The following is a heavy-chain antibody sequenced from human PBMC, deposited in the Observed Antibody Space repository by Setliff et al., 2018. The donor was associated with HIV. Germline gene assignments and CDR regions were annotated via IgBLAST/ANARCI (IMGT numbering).Heavy chain of an antibody. J-gene: IGHJ5*02. D-gene: IGHD5-12*01. CDR1: GYTFTDFY. CDR3: ARAHFLVAMTRNWFDP. CDR2: INPKSGVA. V-gene: IGHV1-2*06. Sequence: GASVKVSCKASGYTFTDFYIHWVRQAPGQGLEWIGRINPKSGVADYLKKFQGRVTMTTDTSTNTAHMELIRPRFDDTAVHYCARAHFLVAMTRNWFDPWGQGTLVTVSS.